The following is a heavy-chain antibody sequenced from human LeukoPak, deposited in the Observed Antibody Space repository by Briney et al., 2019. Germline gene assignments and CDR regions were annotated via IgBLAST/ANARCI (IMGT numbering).Heavy chain of an antibody. V-gene: IGHV4-61*01. Sequence: SETLSLTCTVSGGSVSSGSYYWSWIRQPPGKGLEWIGYIYYSGSTNYNPSLKSRVTISVDTSKNQFSLELSSVTAADTAVYYCARERLGSSDAFDIWGQGTMVTVSS. D-gene: IGHD2-15*01. CDR2: IYYSGST. CDR3: ARERLGSSDAFDI. CDR1: GGSVSSGSYY. J-gene: IGHJ3*02.